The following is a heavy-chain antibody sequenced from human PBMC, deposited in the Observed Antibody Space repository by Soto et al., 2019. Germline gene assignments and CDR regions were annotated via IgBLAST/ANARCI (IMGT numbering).Heavy chain of an antibody. CDR3: ARGGGPYVWFNEF. CDR2: IIPVFGTT. J-gene: IGHJ4*02. CDR1: GGLFSSFA. V-gene: IGHV1-69*01. D-gene: IGHD3-16*01. Sequence: QEQLVQSGPEVKKPGSSVKVSCKDSGGLFSSFAISWVRQAPGEGLEWLGVIIPVFGTTNYAEKFQGRVTLTADESTNTAYMELTSLTSGDTAIYYCARGGGPYVWFNEFWGQGTLVTVSS.